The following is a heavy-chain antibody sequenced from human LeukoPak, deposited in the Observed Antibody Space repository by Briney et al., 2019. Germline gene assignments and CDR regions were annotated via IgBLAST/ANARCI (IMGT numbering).Heavy chain of an antibody. Sequence: PSETLSLTCAVYGGSFSGYYWSWIRQPPGKGLEWIGEINHSGSTNYNPSLKSRVTISVDTSKNQFSLKLSSVTAADTAVYYCARMIGYGSRYYYYGMDVWGQGTTVTVSS. V-gene: IGHV4-34*01. CDR1: GGSFSGYY. CDR2: INHSGST. CDR3: ARMIGYGSRYYYYGMDV. D-gene: IGHD6-13*01. J-gene: IGHJ6*02.